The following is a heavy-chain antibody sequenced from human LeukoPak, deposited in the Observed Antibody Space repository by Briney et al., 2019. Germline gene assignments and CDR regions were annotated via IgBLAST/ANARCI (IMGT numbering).Heavy chain of an antibody. D-gene: IGHD6-13*01. CDR2: ISYDGSNK. V-gene: IGHV3-30*03. CDR3: ARDVEAAAVLYYFDY. CDR1: GFTFSNYG. J-gene: IGHJ4*02. Sequence: PGGSLRLSCAASGFTFSNYGMHWVRQAPGKGLEWVAVISYDGSNKYYADSVKGRFTISRDNSKNTLYLQMNSLRAEDTAVYYCARDVEAAAVLYYFDYWGQGTLVTVSS.